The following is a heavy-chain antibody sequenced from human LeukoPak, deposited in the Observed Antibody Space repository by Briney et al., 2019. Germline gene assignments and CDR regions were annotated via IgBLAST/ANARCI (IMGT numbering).Heavy chain of an antibody. V-gene: IGHV1-18*01. CDR1: GYTFTSYG. CDR3: ARGLGYYDFWSGPNWFDP. J-gene: IGHJ5*02. Sequence: ASVKVSCKASGYTFTSYGISWVRQAPGQGLEWMGWIIGYNGNINYAQKLQGRVTMTTDTSTSTAYMELRSLRSDDTAVYYCARGLGYYDFWSGPNWFDPWGQGTLVTVSS. D-gene: IGHD3-3*01. CDR2: IIGYNGNI.